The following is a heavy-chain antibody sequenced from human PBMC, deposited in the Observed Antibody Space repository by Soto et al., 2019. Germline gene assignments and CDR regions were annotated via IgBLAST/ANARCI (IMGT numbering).Heavy chain of an antibody. CDR3: ASTLGLGYCSGGSRPSRDY. CDR2: IIPIFGTA. V-gene: IGHV1-69*06. Sequence: QVQLVQSGAEVKKPGSSVKVSCKASGGTFSSYAISWVRQAPGQGLEWMGGIIPIFGTANYAQKFQGRVTITADKSTSTAYMELSSLRSEDTAVYYCASTLGLGYCSGGSRPSRDYWGQGTLVTVSS. D-gene: IGHD2-15*01. J-gene: IGHJ4*02. CDR1: GGTFSSYA.